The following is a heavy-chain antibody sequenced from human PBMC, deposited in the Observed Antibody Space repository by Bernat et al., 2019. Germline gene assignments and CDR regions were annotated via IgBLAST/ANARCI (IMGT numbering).Heavy chain of an antibody. J-gene: IGHJ4*02. V-gene: IGHV1-69*02. D-gene: IGHD5-12*01. CDR2: IIPILGIA. CDR3: AGGLGDGYNFVDY. CDR1: GGTFSSYT. Sequence: QVQLVQSGAEVKKPGSSVKVSCKASGGTFSSYTISWVRQAPGQGLEWMGRIIPILGIANYAQKFQGRVTITADKSTSTAYMELSSLRSEDTAVYYCAGGLGDGYNFVDYWGQGTLVTVSS.